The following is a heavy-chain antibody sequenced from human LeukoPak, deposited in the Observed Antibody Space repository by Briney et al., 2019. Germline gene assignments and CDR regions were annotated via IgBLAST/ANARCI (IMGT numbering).Heavy chain of an antibody. CDR1: GFSFTSYS. CDR3: ARISPAYGDYYLDY. D-gene: IGHD4-17*01. Sequence: GGSLRLSCAASGFSFTSYSLNWARQAPGKDLEWISYITSSSSRIYYADSVKGRFTISRDNAKNSPYLQMNSLRDEDTAVYYCARISPAYGDYYLDYWGQGTLVTVSA. J-gene: IGHJ4*02. CDR2: ITSSSSRI. V-gene: IGHV3-48*02.